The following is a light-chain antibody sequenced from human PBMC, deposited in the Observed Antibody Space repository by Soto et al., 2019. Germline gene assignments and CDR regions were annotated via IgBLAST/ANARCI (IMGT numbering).Light chain of an antibody. V-gene: IGKV3D-15*01. CDR1: QHVVNN. CDR2: ASS. J-gene: IGKJ4*01. Sequence: VMTQSPGNLSVSPGERATLFCRASQHVVNNIAWYQVKPAQPPRLLIYASSTRATGIPATFSGSGSETQFSLTISSLQSEDSEVYYCQQYYHWELSFGGGTKVEI. CDR3: QQYYHWELS.